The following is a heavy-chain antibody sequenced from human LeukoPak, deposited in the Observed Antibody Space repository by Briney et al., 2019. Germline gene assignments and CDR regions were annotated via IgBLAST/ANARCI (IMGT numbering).Heavy chain of an antibody. Sequence: GGSLRLSCAASGFTFSSYSMNWVRQAPGKGLEWVAFIRYDGSNKYYADSVKGRFTISRDNSKNTLYLQMNSLRAEDTAVYYCAKAATYYDFWSGGGWGQGTLVTVSS. CDR3: AKAATYYDFWSGGG. V-gene: IGHV3-30*02. CDR2: IRYDGSNK. D-gene: IGHD3-3*01. J-gene: IGHJ4*02. CDR1: GFTFSSYS.